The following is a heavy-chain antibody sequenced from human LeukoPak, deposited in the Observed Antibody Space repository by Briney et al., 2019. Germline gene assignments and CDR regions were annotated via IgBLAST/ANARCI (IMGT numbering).Heavy chain of an antibody. CDR2: ISSSSSYI. V-gene: IGHV3-21*01. CDR1: GFTFSSYA. Sequence: GGSLRLSCAASGFTFSSYAMSWVRQAPGKGLEWVSAISSSSSYIYYADSVKGRFTISRDNAKNSLYLQMNSLRAEDTAVYYCARDFVSDIVVVPAAPCGYWGQGTLVTVSS. D-gene: IGHD2-2*01. J-gene: IGHJ4*02. CDR3: ARDFVSDIVVVPAAPCGY.